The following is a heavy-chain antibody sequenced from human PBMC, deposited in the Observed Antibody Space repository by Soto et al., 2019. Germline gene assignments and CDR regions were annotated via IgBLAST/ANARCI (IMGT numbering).Heavy chain of an antibody. Sequence: EVQLVESGGGLVQPGGSLRLSCAASGFTFSSYSMNWVRQAPGKGLEWVSYISSSSSTIYYADSVKGRFTISRDNAKNSQYLQMNSLRAEDTAVYYWAIISYYDILTGHDYWGQGTLVTVSS. CDR3: AIISYYDILTGHDY. CDR1: GFTFSSYS. J-gene: IGHJ4*02. D-gene: IGHD3-9*01. V-gene: IGHV3-48*01. CDR2: ISSSSSTI.